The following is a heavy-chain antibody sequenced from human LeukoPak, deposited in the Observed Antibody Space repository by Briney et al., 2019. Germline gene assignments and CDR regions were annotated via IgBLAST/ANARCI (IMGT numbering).Heavy chain of an antibody. Sequence: KTGGSLRLSCAASGFALSDYFMSWIRQAPGKGLEWVSYISSSGDSIYYADSVKGRFTISRDNAKNSLFLQLDGLRAEDTAVYYCARDRIVGTTTTWNYFDYWGQGALVTVSS. CDR2: ISSSGDSI. J-gene: IGHJ4*02. CDR3: ARDRIVGTTTTWNYFDY. CDR1: GFALSDYF. V-gene: IGHV3-11*01. D-gene: IGHD1-26*01.